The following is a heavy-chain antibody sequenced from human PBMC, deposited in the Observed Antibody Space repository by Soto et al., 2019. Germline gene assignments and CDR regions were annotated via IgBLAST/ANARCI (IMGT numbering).Heavy chain of an antibody. CDR3: ARCSGSYLPI. CDR1: GGSFSGYY. J-gene: IGHJ4*02. V-gene: IGHV4-34*01. CDR2: INHSGNT. Sequence: QVQLQQWGAGLLKPSETLSLTCAVYGGSFSGYYWSWVRQPPGKGLEWIGEINHSGNTNYNPSLKSRVTISVDTSKKQCALKLSSVTAADTAVYYCARCSGSYLPIWGQGTLVTVS. D-gene: IGHD1-26*01.